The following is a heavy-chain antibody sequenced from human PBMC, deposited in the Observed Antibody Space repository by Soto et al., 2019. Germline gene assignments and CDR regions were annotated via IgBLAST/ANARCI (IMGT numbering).Heavy chain of an antibody. V-gene: IGHV1-69*13. CDR2: IIPIFGTA. Sequence: SVKVSCKASGGTFSSCAISWVRQAPGQGLEWMGCIIPIFGTANYAQKFQGRVTITADESTSTAYMELSSLRSEDTAVYYCARESVYRSTSGVLKPDAFDIWGQGTMVTVSS. J-gene: IGHJ3*02. D-gene: IGHD6-6*01. CDR3: ARESVYRSTSGVLKPDAFDI. CDR1: GGTFSSCA.